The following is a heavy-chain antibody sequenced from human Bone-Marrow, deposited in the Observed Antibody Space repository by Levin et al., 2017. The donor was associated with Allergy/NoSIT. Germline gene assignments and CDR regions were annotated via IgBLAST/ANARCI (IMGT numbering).Heavy chain of an antibody. CDR1: GYTFTDYY. Sequence: ASVKVSCKASGYTFTDYYIYWVRQAPGQGLEWMGWINPNSGGPNYEQKFQGRVTMTRDTSISTAYMELSRLTSDDTAVYYCARVLGLFGYCSGTTCSVLNSWGQGTLVTVSS. CDR2: INPNSGGP. D-gene: IGHD2-2*03. V-gene: IGHV1-2*02. CDR3: ARVLGLFGYCSGTTCSVLNS. J-gene: IGHJ4*02.